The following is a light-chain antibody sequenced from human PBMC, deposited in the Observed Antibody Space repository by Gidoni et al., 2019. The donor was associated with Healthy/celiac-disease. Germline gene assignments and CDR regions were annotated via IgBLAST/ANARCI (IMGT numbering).Light chain of an antibody. V-gene: IGKV1-5*03. CDR1: QSISSW. CDR3: QQYNSYL. Sequence: DIQMTQSPSTLSASVGDRVTITCRASQSISSWFAWYQQKPGKAPKLLIYKASSLESGVPSRFSGSGSGTEFTLTISSLQPDDFATYYCQQYNSYLFGQGTKVEIK. J-gene: IGKJ1*01. CDR2: KAS.